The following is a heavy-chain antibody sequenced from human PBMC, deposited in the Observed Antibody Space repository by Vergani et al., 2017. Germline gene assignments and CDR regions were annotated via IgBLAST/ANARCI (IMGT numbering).Heavy chain of an antibody. CDR2: IIPIFGTA. J-gene: IGHJ3*02. D-gene: IGHD2-21*02. Sequence: QMQLVQSGAEVKKPGSSVKVSCKASGGTFSSYAISWVRQAPGQGLEWMGRIIPIFGTANYAQKFQGRVTITADESTSTAYMELSSLRSEDTAVYYCARRAYCGGDCYPRDDAFDIWGQGTMVTVSS. CDR1: GGTFSSYA. V-gene: IGHV1-69*18. CDR3: ARRAYCGGDCYPRDDAFDI.